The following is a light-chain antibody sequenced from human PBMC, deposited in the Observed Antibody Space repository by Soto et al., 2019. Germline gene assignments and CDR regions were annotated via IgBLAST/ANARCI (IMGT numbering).Light chain of an antibody. V-gene: IGLV1-44*01. J-gene: IGLJ2*01. CDR2: FGS. Sequence: QSVLTQPPSASGTPGLRVTISCSGSSSNIGSNTVNWYQQLPGTAPKLLIVFGSHRPSGVPDRFSGSKSGSSASLAISGLQSEDEADYYCAAWDDSLNGVVFGGGTKLTVL. CDR3: AAWDDSLNGVV. CDR1: SSNIGSNT.